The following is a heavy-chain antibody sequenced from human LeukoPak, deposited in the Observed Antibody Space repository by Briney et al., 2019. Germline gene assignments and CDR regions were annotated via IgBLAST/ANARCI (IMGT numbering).Heavy chain of an antibody. CDR1: GFTFSNYW. D-gene: IGHD1-26*01. V-gene: IGHV3-7*03. CDR2: IKQDGGEK. Sequence: PGGSLRLSCAASGFTFSNYWMSWVRRAPGKGLEWVANIKQDGGEKNYVDSVKGRFTISRDNSKNTMYLQMNSLKAEDTAVYYCAKKAVGTATGGPFDYWGQGTLVIVSS. CDR3: AKKAVGTATGGPFDY. J-gene: IGHJ4*02.